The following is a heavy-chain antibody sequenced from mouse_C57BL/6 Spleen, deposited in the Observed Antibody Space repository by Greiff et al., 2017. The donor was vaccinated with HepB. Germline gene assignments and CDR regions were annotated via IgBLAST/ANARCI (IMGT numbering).Heavy chain of an antibody. J-gene: IGHJ4*01. D-gene: IGHD4-1*01. Sequence: EVQLVQSGGGLVKPGGSLKLSCAASGFTFSDYGMHWVRQAPEKGLEWVAYISSGSSTIYYADNVKGRFTITRDNDKNTLFLQMTSLRSEDTAVYYCAKRDWDGDAMDYWGQGTSVTVSS. CDR3: AKRDWDGDAMDY. V-gene: IGHV5-17*01. CDR1: GFTFSDYG. CDR2: ISSGSSTI.